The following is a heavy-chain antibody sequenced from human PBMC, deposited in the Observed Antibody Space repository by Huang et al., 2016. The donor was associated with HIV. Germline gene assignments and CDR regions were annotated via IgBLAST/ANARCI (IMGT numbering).Heavy chain of an antibody. CDR1: GGSIRSDNYY. CDR2: IYYSGST. D-gene: IGHD3-10*01. J-gene: IGHJ4*02. CDR3: ARLPGSITMIRGVITDPY. Sequence: QLQLQESGPGLVKPSETLSLTCTVSGGSIRSDNYYWGWIRKPPGKGLEGIGSIYYSGSTYYNPSRKSRVTITVDTAKNQFSLKMSSVTAADTAVYYCARLPGSITMIRGVITDPYWGQGTLVTVSS. V-gene: IGHV4-39*01.